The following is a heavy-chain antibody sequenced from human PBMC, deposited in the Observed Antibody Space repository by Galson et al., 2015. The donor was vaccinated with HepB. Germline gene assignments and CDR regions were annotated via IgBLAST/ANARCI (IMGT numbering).Heavy chain of an antibody. D-gene: IGHD2-15*01. CDR1: GFTFSDYY. J-gene: IGHJ4*02. CDR3: ARGGRECSGGSCYWNRLFDY. V-gene: IGHV3-11*05. Sequence: SLRLSCAASGFTFSDYYMSWIRQAPGKGLEWVSYISSSSSYTNYADSVKGRFTISRDNAKNSLYLQMNSLRAEDTAVYYCARGGRECSGGSCYWNRLFDYWGQGTLVTVSS. CDR2: ISSSSSYT.